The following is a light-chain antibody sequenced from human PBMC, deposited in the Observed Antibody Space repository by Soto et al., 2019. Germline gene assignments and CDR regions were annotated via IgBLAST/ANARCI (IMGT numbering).Light chain of an antibody. CDR2: GAS. Sequence: EIVLTQSPGTLSLSPGDRATLSCRASQSVSNDYLAWYQQKPGQAPRLLIYGASSRATGIPDRFSGSGSGTEFTITISRLEPEDFAVYYCHYDDNSPAMYTFGQGTKLEIK. V-gene: IGKV3-20*01. CDR3: HYDDNSPAMYT. J-gene: IGKJ2*01. CDR1: QSVSNDY.